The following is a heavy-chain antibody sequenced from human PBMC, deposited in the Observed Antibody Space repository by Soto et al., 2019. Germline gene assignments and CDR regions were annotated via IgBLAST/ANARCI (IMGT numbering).Heavy chain of an antibody. CDR1: GGSFSGYY. Sequence: QVQLQQWGAGLLKPSETLSLTCAVYGGSFSGYYWSWIRQPPGKGLEWIGEINHSGSTNYNPSLKIRVTISVDTSKNQFCLKLSYVTAADTAVYYCARARYYGSGSYSWFWGQGTLVTVSS. J-gene: IGHJ4*02. D-gene: IGHD3-10*01. CDR3: ARARYYGSGSYSWF. CDR2: INHSGST. V-gene: IGHV4-34*01.